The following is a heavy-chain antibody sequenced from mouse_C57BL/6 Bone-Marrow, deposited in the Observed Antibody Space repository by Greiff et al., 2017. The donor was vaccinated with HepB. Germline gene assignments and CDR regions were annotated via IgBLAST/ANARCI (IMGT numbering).Heavy chain of an antibody. CDR3: AREGDDGYYFED. Sequence: VQLQQSGAELAKPGASVKMSCKASGYTFTSYPIEWVKQNPGKGLEWIGNVHPNNDDTKYNEKFKGKATLTVEKSSSTVYLELSRLTSEDSAVYYCAREGDDGYYFEDWGQGTTLTVAS. D-gene: IGHD2-3*01. CDR2: VHPNNDDT. V-gene: IGHV1-47*01. CDR1: GYTFTSYP. J-gene: IGHJ2*01.